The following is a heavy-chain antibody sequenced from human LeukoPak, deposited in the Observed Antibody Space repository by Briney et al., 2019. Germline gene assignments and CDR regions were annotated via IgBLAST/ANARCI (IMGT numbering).Heavy chain of an antibody. CDR2: IRGVPTDL. J-gene: IGHJ3*01. CDR3: ARRARDFGDSHAFDV. Sequence: PGKSLRLSCVASGLTFSDTNLAWIRQAPGKGLESISYIRGVPTDLYYADSVKRRFTISRDNAKNSLYLQMNSLRAEDTAIYYCARRARDFGDSHAFDVWGLGTMVTVSS. CDR1: GLTFSDTN. V-gene: IGHV3-11*01. D-gene: IGHD4-17*01.